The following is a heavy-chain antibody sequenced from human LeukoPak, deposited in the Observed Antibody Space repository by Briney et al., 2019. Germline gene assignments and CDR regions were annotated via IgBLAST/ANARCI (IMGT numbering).Heavy chain of an antibody. CDR1: GFTFSSYP. Sequence: GAPQSLSCRASGFTFSSYPMTWVREAPGKGLEWLSAISGTGGSIFYADSVKVRFPISRDNSNDTLYLQMDSLRAEDTAVYYCAKPLFPNYDYVWGSYRSPFDYWGQGILVTVSS. CDR2: ISGTGGSI. D-gene: IGHD3-16*02. V-gene: IGHV3-23*01. J-gene: IGHJ4*02. CDR3: AKPLFPNYDYVWGSYRSPFDY.